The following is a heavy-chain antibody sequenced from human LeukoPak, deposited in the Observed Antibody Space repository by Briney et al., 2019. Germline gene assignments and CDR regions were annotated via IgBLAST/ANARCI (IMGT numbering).Heavy chain of an antibody. CDR2: INHSGST. Sequence: PSETLPLTCAVYGGSFSGYYWSWIRQPPGKGLEWIGEINHSGSTNYNPSLKSRVTISVDTSKNQFSLKLSSVTAADTAVYYCARSIAGIAAAGNFDYWGQGTLVTVSS. J-gene: IGHJ4*02. CDR3: ARSIAGIAAAGNFDY. V-gene: IGHV4-34*01. D-gene: IGHD6-13*01. CDR1: GGSFSGYY.